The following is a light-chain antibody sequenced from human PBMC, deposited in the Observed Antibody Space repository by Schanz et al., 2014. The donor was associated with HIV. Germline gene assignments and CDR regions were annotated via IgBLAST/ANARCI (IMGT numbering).Light chain of an antibody. J-gene: IGLJ3*02. CDR3: QSFDSSLNGVV. V-gene: IGLV1-40*01. CDR2: DGS. Sequence: QSVLTQPPSVSAAPGQKVTISCSGSSSNIGNNYVSWYQQLPGTAPKLLVFDGSNRPSGVPDRFSGSKSGSSASLAISGLQAEDEADYFCQSFDSSLNGVVFGGGTKLTVL. CDR1: SSNIGNNY.